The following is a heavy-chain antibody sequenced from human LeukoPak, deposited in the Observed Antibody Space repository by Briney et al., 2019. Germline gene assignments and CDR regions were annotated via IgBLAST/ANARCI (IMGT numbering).Heavy chain of an antibody. CDR3: AKRDCSTTHSYGFDY. D-gene: IGHD2-2*01. V-gene: IGHV3-23*01. J-gene: IGHJ4*02. CDR2: ISGSGNSP. Sequence: GGSLTLSSATSGFTFSSCVMAWVRQAPGKGLEWVSSISGSGNSPYYADSVKGRFTISRDNSMNTLSLQMNSLRADDTAVYYCAKRDCSTTHSYGFDYWGQGTLVTVSS. CDR1: GFTFSSCV.